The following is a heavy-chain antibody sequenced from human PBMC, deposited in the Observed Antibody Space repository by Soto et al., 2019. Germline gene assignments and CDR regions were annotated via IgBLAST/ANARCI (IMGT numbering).Heavy chain of an antibody. Sequence: GASVKVSCKASGYTFTSSAMHWVRQAPGQRLEWMGWINAGNGNTKYSQKFQGRVTITRDTSASTAYMELSSLRSEDTAVYYCARSGWYYYYYGMDVWGQGTTVTVSS. D-gene: IGHD6-19*01. V-gene: IGHV1-3*01. CDR3: ARSGWYYYYYGMDV. CDR1: GYTFTSSA. J-gene: IGHJ6*02. CDR2: INAGNGNT.